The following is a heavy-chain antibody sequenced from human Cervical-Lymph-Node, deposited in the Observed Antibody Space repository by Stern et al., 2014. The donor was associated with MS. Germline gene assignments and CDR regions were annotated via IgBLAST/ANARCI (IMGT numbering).Heavy chain of an antibody. V-gene: IGHV3-7*04. CDR3: ARGRDTFDY. D-gene: IGHD5-18*01. CDR1: GFMSSNYW. CDR2: IKQDGSEE. J-gene: IGHJ4*02. Sequence: VQLVESGGGLVQPGGSLRLSCTASGFMSSNYWMSWVRQAPGKGLEWVANIKQDGSEEYYVDSVKGRFTISRDNAKNSLYLQMNSLRAEDTAVYYCARGRDTFDYWGQGALVTVSS.